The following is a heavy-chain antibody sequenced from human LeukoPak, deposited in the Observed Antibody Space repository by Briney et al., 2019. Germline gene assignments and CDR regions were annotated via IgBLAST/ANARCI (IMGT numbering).Heavy chain of an antibody. D-gene: IGHD2/OR15-2a*01. CDR3: ARVPEYFRGFDY. J-gene: IGHJ4*02. CDR2: INWNGGST. CDR1: GLTFDDYG. Sequence: PGGSLRLSCAASGLTFDDYGMSWVRQAPGKGLEWVSGINWNGGSTGYADSVKGRFTISRDNAKNSLYLQMNSLRAEDTALYYCARVPEYFRGFDYWGQGTLVTVSS. V-gene: IGHV3-20*04.